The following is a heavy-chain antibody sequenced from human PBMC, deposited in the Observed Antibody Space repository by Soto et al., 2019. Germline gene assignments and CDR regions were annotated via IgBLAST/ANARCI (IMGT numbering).Heavy chain of an antibody. D-gene: IGHD5-12*01. J-gene: IGHJ4*02. CDR2: IYAGGST. V-gene: IGHV3-53*01. Sequence: EVRLVESGGGLIQPGGSLRLSCAASGVSIISHYMAWVRQAPGKGLEWISLIYAGGSTFYADSVKGRFTISRDNSKNTLYLQMDSLTAEDTAVYYCASGENGYNNFYFDFWGQGTLVTVSS. CDR3: ASGENGYNNFYFDF. CDR1: GVSIISHY.